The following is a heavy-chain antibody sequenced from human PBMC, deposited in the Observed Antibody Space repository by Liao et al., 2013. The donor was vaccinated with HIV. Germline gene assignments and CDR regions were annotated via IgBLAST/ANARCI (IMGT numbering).Heavy chain of an antibody. Sequence: QVQLQESGPGLVKPPDTLTLTCAVYGGSLSGHSWTWIRQAPGKGLEWIGEFNHSGGSSYNPSLKRRVTISIDTSKNQFSLKLTSVTAADTAVFYCARGGMASALDSWGQGTLVTVSS. CDR3: ARGGMASALDS. CDR2: FNHSGGS. V-gene: IGHV4-34*10. J-gene: IGHJ4*02. D-gene: IGHD6-13*01. CDR1: GGSLSGHS.